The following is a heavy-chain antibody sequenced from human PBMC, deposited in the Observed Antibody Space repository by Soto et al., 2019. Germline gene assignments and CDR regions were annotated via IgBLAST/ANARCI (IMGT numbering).Heavy chain of an antibody. D-gene: IGHD1-26*01. CDR3: AKPFRGSYVYYFVY. J-gene: IGHJ4*02. CDR1: GFTFSSYA. Sequence: PGGSLRLSCAASGFTFSSYAMSWARQAPGKGLEWVSAISGSGGSTYYADSVKGRFTISRDNSKNTLYLQMNSLRAEDTAVYYWAKPFRGSYVYYFVYWGQGTLVTVSS. CDR2: ISGSGGST. V-gene: IGHV3-23*01.